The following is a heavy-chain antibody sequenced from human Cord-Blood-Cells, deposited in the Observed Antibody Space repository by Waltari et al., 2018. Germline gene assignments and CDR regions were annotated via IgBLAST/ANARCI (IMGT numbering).Heavy chain of an antibody. CDR3: ASTDVDYGDFDY. V-gene: IGHV3-30*03. CDR1: GFTFSSYG. Sequence: QVQLVESGGGVVQPGRSLRLSCPAPGFTFSSYGLHWVRQAPGKELEWVAVISYDGSNKYYADSVKGRVTISRDNSKNTLYLQMNSLRAEDTAVYYCASTDVDYGDFDYWGQGTLVTVSS. D-gene: IGHD4-17*01. J-gene: IGHJ4*02. CDR2: ISYDGSNK.